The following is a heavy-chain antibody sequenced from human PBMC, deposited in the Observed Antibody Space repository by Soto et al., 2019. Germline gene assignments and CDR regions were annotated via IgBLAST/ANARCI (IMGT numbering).Heavy chain of an antibody. V-gene: IGHV3-23*01. J-gene: IGHJ5*02. D-gene: IGHD6-19*01. CDR2: ISGSGGST. CDR3: AKEPSSGWGNWFDP. Sequence: EVQLLESGGGLVQPGGSLRLSCAASGFTFNIYAMNWVRQAPGKGLEWVAVISGSGGSTYYADSVKGRFTISRDNSKNTLYLQMNSLRGEDTAVYYCAKEPSSGWGNWFDPWGQGTLLTVSS. CDR1: GFTFNIYA.